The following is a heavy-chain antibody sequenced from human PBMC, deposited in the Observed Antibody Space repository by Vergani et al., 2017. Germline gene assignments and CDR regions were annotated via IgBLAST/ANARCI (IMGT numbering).Heavy chain of an antibody. CDR2: IYSTGST. D-gene: IGHD3-9*01. CDR3: ARVMYRDEASTGYRLEGMDI. Sequence: QVQLEESGPGLVKPSETLSLTCTVSGGTFNTYYWSWIWQSPGKGLEWIGYIYSTGSTNYNPSLNSRVTMSVDTSKNQFSLKLRFVTAADTAVYFCARVMYRDEASTGYRLEGMDIWGQGTTVTISS. CDR1: GGTFNTYY. V-gene: IGHV4-59*13. J-gene: IGHJ6*02.